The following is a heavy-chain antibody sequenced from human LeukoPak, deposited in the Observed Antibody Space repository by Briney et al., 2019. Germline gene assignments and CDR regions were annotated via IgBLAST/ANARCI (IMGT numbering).Heavy chain of an antibody. V-gene: IGHV4-31*03. CDR2: IYYSGST. CDR3: AREFVGGPYYFDY. Sequence: SQTLSLTCTVSGGSISSGGYYWNWIRQHPGKGLEWIGYIYYSGSTYYNPSLKSRVTISVDTSKNQFSLKLSSVTAADTAVYYCAREFVGGPYYFDYWGQGTLVTVSS. D-gene: IGHD1-26*01. J-gene: IGHJ4*02. CDR1: GGSISSGGYY.